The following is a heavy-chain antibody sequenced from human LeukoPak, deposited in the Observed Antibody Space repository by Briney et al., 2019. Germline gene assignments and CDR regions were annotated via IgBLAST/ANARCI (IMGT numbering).Heavy chain of an antibody. D-gene: IGHD4-23*01. Sequence: ASETLSLTCVVSGFSISSSNWWGWIRQPPGRGLEWIGYVYYSGAIYYNPSLKSRVTMSVDTSKNRVFLELSSVTAVDTAVYYCAKKPNSLYYFDYWGQGTLVTVSS. CDR1: GFSISSSNW. V-gene: IGHV4-28*05. CDR3: AKKPNSLYYFDY. CDR2: VYYSGAI. J-gene: IGHJ4*02.